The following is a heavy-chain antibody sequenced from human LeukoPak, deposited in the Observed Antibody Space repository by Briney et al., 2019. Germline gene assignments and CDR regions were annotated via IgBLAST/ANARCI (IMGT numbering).Heavy chain of an antibody. J-gene: IGHJ5*02. CDR3: ARGRYDFWSGYYNWFDP. V-gene: IGHV1-2*02. Sequence: ASVKLSCKASGYTFTGYYMHWVRQAPGQGLEWMGWINPNSGGTNYAQKFQGRVTMTRDTSISTAYMELSRLRSDDTAVYYCARGRYDFWSGYYNWFDPWGEGALVADCS. CDR1: GYTFTGYY. CDR2: INPNSGGT. D-gene: IGHD3-3*01.